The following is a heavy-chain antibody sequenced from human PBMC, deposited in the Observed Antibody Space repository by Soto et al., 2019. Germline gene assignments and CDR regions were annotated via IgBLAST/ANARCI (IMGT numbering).Heavy chain of an antibody. CDR2: IIPILGIA. CDR3: ARDLPSPPPYYYYYMDV. Sequence: ASVKVSCKASGGTFSSYTISWVRQAPGQGLEWMGRIIPILGIANYAQKFQGRVTITADKSTSTAYMELSSLRSEDTAVYYCARDLPSPPPYYYYYMDVWGKGTTVTVSS. CDR1: GGTFSSYT. V-gene: IGHV1-69*04. J-gene: IGHJ6*03.